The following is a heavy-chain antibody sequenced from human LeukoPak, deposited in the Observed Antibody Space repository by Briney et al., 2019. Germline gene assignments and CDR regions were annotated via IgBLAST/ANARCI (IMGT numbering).Heavy chain of an antibody. D-gene: IGHD2-2*01. Sequence: EGSLRLSCAASGFTFSSYWMSWVRQAPGKGLVWVARITSDGSSTTYAESVKGRFTISRDNAKNTLYLQMNSLRAEDTAVYYCARDWYHAIDYWGQGTLVTVSS. CDR2: ITSDGSST. CDR1: GFTFSSYW. J-gene: IGHJ4*02. V-gene: IGHV3-74*03. CDR3: ARDWYHAIDY.